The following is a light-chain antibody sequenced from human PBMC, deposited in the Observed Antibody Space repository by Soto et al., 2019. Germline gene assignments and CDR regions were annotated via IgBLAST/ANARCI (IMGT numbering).Light chain of an antibody. J-gene: IGLJ2*01. CDR1: SSDVGTYSL. CDR2: EGS. Sequence: QSAPTQPASVSESPGQSIIISCTGASSDVGTYSLVSWYQQHPGKAPKLMIYEGSRRPSGVSNRFSGSTSDNTASLTISGLQAEDEADYYCCSYAGSPNFVLFGGGTKVTVL. CDR3: CSYAGSPNFVL. V-gene: IGLV2-23*01.